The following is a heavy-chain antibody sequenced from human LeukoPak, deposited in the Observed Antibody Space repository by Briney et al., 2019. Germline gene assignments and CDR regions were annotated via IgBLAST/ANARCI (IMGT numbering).Heavy chain of an antibody. CDR3: ARGRYYDTLDY. Sequence: GGSLRLSCAASGFTVSSNYMNWGRQAPGKGLGWVSAIHSGGSTYYADSVKGRFTISRDHSKNTLFLQMNSLRTEDTAVYYCARGRYYDTLDYWGEGALVTVSS. J-gene: IGHJ4*02. V-gene: IGHV3-66*02. D-gene: IGHD3-22*01. CDR2: IHSGGST. CDR1: GFTVSSNY.